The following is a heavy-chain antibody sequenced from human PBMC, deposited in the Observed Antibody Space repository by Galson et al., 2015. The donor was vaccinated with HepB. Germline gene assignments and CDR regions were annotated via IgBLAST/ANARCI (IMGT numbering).Heavy chain of an antibody. CDR1: GFSVKNYG. Sequence: SLRLSCAASGFSVKNYGMTWVRQAPGKGLECVSAIGVSAGNTDYADSAKGRFTISRDNSKNTPYLQMNSLRVEDTALYYCAKGTTDIDSWGQGTLVSASS. D-gene: IGHD1-1*01. J-gene: IGHJ4*02. CDR3: AKGTTDIDS. CDR2: IGVSAGNT. V-gene: IGHV3-23*01.